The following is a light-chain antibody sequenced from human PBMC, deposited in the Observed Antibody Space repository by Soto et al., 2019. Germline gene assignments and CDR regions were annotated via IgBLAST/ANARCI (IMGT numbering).Light chain of an antibody. V-gene: IGLV2-14*01. CDR1: SSDVGGYNY. CDR2: EVT. CDR3: LSFTSSFTYI. J-gene: IGLJ1*01. Sequence: QSALTQPASVSGSPGQSITISCTGTSSDVGGYNYVSWYQHHPGKAPKLMIYEVTNRPSGVSIRFSGSKSGTTASLTISGLQAEDEADYYCLSFTSSFTYILGTGTKV.